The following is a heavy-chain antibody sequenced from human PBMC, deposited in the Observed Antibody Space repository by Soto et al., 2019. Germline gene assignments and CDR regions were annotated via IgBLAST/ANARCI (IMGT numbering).Heavy chain of an antibody. CDR1: GYSFTDYR. CDR2: INPKSGGT. J-gene: IGHJ6*02. D-gene: IGHD2-8*01. Sequence: ASVKVSCKASGYSFTDYRIHWVRQAPGQGLEWLGRINPKSGGTSTAQKFQGWVTMTTDTSISTASMELTRLTSDDTAIYYCARGDSTDCSNGVCSFFYNHDMDVWGQGTTVTVSS. V-gene: IGHV1-2*04. CDR3: ARGDSTDCSNGVCSFFYNHDMDV.